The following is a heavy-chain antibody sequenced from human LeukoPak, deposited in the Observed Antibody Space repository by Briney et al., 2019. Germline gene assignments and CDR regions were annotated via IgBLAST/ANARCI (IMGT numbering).Heavy chain of an antibody. CDR3: ARGEPTNYDFWSRYPGKYYFDY. J-gene: IGHJ4*02. CDR1: GGSFSGYY. D-gene: IGHD3-3*01. CDR2: INHSGST. V-gene: IGHV4-34*01. Sequence: PSETLSLTCAVYGGSFSGYYWSWIRRPPGKGLEWIGEINHSGSTNYNPSLKSRVTISVDTSKNQFSLKLSSVTAADTAVYYCARGEPTNYDFWSRYPGKYYFDYWGQGTLVTVSS.